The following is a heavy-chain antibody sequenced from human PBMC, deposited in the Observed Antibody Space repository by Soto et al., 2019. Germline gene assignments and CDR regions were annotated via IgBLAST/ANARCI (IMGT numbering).Heavy chain of an antibody. Sequence: QVQLVQSEAEVRQPGASVKFSCTASGYTFTGYYLHWLRQAPGQGLEWMGWINPTSGGTRYAQKCRGRVTGDRDTYKRTAYMGVTRLKVADTSLYSCARGFGSNSWNKARNPFDLWSQGSLVTVSS. CDR1: GYTFTGYY. D-gene: IGHD1-26*01. CDR2: INPTSGGT. CDR3: ARGFGSNSWNKARNPFDL. J-gene: IGHJ4*03. V-gene: IGHV1-2*02.